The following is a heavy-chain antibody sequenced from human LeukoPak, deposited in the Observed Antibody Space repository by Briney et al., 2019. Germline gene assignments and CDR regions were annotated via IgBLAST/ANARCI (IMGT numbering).Heavy chain of an antibody. Sequence: SETLSLTRTVSGGSISSSSNYWGWIRQPQGKGLEWIGSIYYSGSTYYNPSLKSRVTISADTSKNQFSLKLRSVTAADTAVYYCARRILRGGYYMDVWGKGTTVTVSS. V-gene: IGHV4-39*01. CDR1: GGSISSSSNY. CDR3: ARRILRGGYYMDV. J-gene: IGHJ6*03. CDR2: IYYSGST. D-gene: IGHD3-10*01.